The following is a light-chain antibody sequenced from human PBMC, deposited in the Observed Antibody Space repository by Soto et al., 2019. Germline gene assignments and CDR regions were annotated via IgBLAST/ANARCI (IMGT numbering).Light chain of an antibody. CDR3: QSYDDNSSWV. CDR2: GNN. V-gene: IGLV1-40*01. CDR1: SSNIGAGYA. Sequence: QSVLTQPPSVSGAPGQSVTISCAGSSSNIGAGYAVHWYQQLPGTAPKLLIFGNNNRPSGVPDRFSGSRSDSSASLAITGLQADDEADYYCQSYDDNSSWVFGGGTKLTVL. J-gene: IGLJ3*02.